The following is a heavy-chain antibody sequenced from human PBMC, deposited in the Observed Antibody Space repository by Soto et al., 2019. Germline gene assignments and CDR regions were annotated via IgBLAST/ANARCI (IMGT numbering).Heavy chain of an antibody. CDR2: INPSGGST. J-gene: IGHJ6*02. CDR3: ARDHSTLQYYHGMDV. V-gene: IGHV1-46*01. Sequence: QVQLVQSWSEVKKPGASVKVSCKASGYTFTSYYMHWVRQAPGQGLEWMGIINPSGGSTSYAQKFQGRVTMTRDTSTSTVYMELSSLRSEDTAVYYCARDHSTLQYYHGMDVWGQGTTVTVSS. D-gene: IGHD4-4*01. CDR1: GYTFTSYY.